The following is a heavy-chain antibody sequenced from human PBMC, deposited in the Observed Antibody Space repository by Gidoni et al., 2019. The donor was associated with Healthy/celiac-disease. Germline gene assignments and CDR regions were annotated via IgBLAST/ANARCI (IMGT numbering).Heavy chain of an antibody. CDR2: IWYDGSNK. D-gene: IGHD3-9*01. CDR3: AREGDDGLVYYYYYGMDV. J-gene: IGHJ6*02. V-gene: IGHV3-33*01. Sequence: QVQLVESGGGVVQPGRSLRLSCAASGFTFSSYGVHWVRQAPGKGLEWVAVIWYDGSNKYYADSVKGRFTISRDNSKNTLYLQMNSLRAEDTAVYYCAREGDDGLVYYYYYGMDVWGQGTTVTVSS. CDR1: GFTFSSYG.